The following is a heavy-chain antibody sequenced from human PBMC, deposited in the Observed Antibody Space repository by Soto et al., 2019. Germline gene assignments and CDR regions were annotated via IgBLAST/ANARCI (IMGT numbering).Heavy chain of an antibody. J-gene: IGHJ4*02. Sequence: ESGGGVVQPGRSLRLSCAASGFTFSSYGMHWVRQAPGKGLEWVAVISYDGSNKYYADSVKGRFTISRDNSKNTLYLQMNSLRAEDTAVYYCAKARVERDWFEYYFDYWGQGTLVTVSS. D-gene: IGHD3-3*01. CDR2: ISYDGSNK. CDR1: GFTFSSYG. CDR3: AKARVERDWFEYYFDY. V-gene: IGHV3-30*18.